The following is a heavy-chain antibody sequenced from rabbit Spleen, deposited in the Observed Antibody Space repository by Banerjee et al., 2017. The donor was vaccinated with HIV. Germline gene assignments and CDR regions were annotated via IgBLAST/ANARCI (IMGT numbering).Heavy chain of an antibody. V-gene: IGHV1S40*01. D-gene: IGHD4-1*01. CDR3: ARAIVPWLGLTRLDL. J-gene: IGHJ3*01. CDR1: GFSFSNSYY. Sequence: QSLEESGGDLVKPGASLTLTCTASGFSFSNSYYMCWVRQAPGKGLEWIACINAVTGKAVYASWAKGRFTFSKTSSTTVTLKMTSLTAADTATYFCARAIVPWLGLTRLDLWGPGTLVTVS. CDR2: INAVTGKA.